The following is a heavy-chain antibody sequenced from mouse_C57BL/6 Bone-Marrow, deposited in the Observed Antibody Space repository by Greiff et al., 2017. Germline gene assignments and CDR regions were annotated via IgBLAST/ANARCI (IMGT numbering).Heavy chain of an antibody. J-gene: IGHJ1*03. V-gene: IGHV1-12*01. Sequence: QVQLQQSGAELVRPGASVKMSCKASGYTFTSYNMHWVKQTPRQGLEWIGAIYPGTGATSYNQKFKGKATLTVDKSSSTAYMQLSSLTSEDSAVYFCARSGYGNFYWYFDVGGTGTTVTVAS. D-gene: IGHD2-10*02. CDR2: IYPGTGAT. CDR1: GYTFTSYN. CDR3: ARSGYGNFYWYFDV.